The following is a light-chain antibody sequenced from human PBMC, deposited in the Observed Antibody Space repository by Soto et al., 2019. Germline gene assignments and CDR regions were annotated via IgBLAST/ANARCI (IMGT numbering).Light chain of an antibody. V-gene: IGKV3-20*01. J-gene: IGKJ2*01. CDR2: DAS. Sequence: EIVLTQFPGTLSLSPGERATLSCRASETIGYNYLAWYQQPPGLAPTLLIYDASTRAPGIPDRFSGSGSGTDFILTISRVEPGDCEVYYCQQYDTSYTFGPGTKLEI. CDR1: ETIGYNY. CDR3: QQYDTSYT.